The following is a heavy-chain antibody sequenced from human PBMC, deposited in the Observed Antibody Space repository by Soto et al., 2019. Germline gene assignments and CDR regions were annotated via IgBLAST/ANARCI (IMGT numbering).Heavy chain of an antibody. D-gene: IGHD6-19*01. Sequence: SVKVSFKASGFTFTSSAVQWVRQARGQRLEWIGWIVVGSGNTNYAQKFQERVTITRDMSTSTAYMELSSLRSEDTAVYYCAAGHSSGWYVYYFDYRGQGTLVTVSS. J-gene: IGHJ4*02. CDR2: IVVGSGNT. CDR1: GFTFTSSA. CDR3: AAGHSSGWYVYYFDY. V-gene: IGHV1-58*01.